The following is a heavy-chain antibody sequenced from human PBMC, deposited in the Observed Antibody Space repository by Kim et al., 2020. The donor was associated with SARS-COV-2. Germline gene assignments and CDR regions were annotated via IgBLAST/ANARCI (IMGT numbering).Heavy chain of an antibody. CDR3: ATHDPYSSSWYYFDY. CDR1: GGSISSSSYY. J-gene: IGHJ4*02. CDR2: IYYSGST. V-gene: IGHV4-39*01. D-gene: IGHD6-13*01. Sequence: SETLSLTCTVSGGSISSSSYYWGWIRQPPGKGLEWIGSIYYSGSTYYNPSLKSRVTISVDTSKNQFSLKLSSVTAADTAVYYCATHDPYSSSWYYFDYWGQGTLVTVSS.